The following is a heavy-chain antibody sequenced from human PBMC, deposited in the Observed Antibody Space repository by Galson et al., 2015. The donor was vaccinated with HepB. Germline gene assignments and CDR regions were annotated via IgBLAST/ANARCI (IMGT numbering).Heavy chain of an antibody. CDR2: INTKTGNP. V-gene: IGHV7-4-1*02. D-gene: IGHD3-22*01. Sequence: SVKVSCKASGYTFSTCSMNWLRQAPGQGLQWMGWINTKTGNPMYAQGFTGRFVFSLDTSVSTAYLQISSLEAGDTAVYYCVRDPYGNGGYRFDYWGQGTLVIVSS. J-gene: IGHJ4*02. CDR3: VRDPYGNGGYRFDY. CDR1: GYTFSTCS.